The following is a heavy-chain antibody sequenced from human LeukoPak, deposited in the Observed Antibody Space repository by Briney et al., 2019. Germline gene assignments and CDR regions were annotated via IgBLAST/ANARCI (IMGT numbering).Heavy chain of an antibody. CDR3: ARAPITSPFYFDY. CDR2: INWSGGST. Sequence: GGSLRLSCTASGFTFDEHGMSWVRQVPGKGLEWVSGINWSGGSTGYADPLRGRFTISRDNAKNSLYLQMGSLRAEDTALYYCARAPITSPFYFDYWGQGTLVTVSS. D-gene: IGHD2-2*01. CDR1: GFTFDEHG. V-gene: IGHV3-20*04. J-gene: IGHJ4*02.